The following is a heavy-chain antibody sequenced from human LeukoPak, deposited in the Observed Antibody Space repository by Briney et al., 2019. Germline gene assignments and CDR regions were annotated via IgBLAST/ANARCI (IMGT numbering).Heavy chain of an antibody. CDR2: IWYDGSNK. J-gene: IGHJ4*02. Sequence: PGGSLRLSCAAAGFTFNTYGMPWLRQAPGKGLEWVALIWYDGSNKYYADSVKGRFTISRDNSRDTLFLQMNSLRVEDSAVYYCARDGYCSGGSCYSKVDYWGQGTLVTVSS. D-gene: IGHD2-15*01. V-gene: IGHV3-33*01. CDR1: GFTFNTYG. CDR3: ARDGYCSGGSCYSKVDY.